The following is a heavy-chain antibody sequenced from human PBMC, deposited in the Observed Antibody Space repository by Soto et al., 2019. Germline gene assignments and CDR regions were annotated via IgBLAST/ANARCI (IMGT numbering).Heavy chain of an antibody. CDR3: ASGGNWFDP. CDR1: GGSFSNYY. CDR2: MYYNGNI. D-gene: IGHD3-16*01. J-gene: IGHJ5*02. V-gene: IGHV4-59*01. Sequence: SETLSLTCNVSGGSFSNYYWTWVRQSPEKGLEWIGYMYYNGNINYNPSLKSRVTISIDTSKNQFSLTLKSVTAADTAVYYCASGGNWFDPWGQGVLVTVSS.